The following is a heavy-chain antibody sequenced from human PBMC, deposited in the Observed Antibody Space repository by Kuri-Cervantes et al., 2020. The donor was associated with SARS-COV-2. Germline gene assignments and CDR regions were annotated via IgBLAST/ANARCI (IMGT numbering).Heavy chain of an antibody. CDR2: ISYDGSNK. D-gene: IGHD3-16*01. J-gene: IGHJ4*02. CDR3: ARPGDADSFDY. V-gene: IGHV3-30*01. Sequence: GGSLRLSCAASGFTFSSYAMHWVRQAPGKGLEWVAVISYDGSNKYYADSVKGRFTISRDNSKNTLYLQMNSLRAEDTAVYYCARPGDADSFDYWGQGTLVTVSS. CDR1: GFTFSSYA.